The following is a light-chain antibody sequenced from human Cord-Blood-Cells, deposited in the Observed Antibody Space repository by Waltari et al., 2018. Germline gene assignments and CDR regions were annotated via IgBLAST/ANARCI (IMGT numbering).Light chain of an antibody. J-gene: IGKJ2*01. CDR1: QSVSSN. CDR3: QQYNNWPPYA. Sequence: EIVMTQSPATLSVSPGERATLSCRASQSVSSNLAWYQLNPGQATRLLIDGASTRATGIPARFSGSGSGTEFTLTISGLLSEDFAVYYCQQYNNWPPYAFGQGTKLEIK. V-gene: IGKV3-15*01. CDR2: GAS.